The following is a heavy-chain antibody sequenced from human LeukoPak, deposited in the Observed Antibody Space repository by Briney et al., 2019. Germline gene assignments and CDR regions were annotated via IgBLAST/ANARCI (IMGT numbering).Heavy chain of an antibody. Sequence: SETLSLTCAVYGGSFSGYYWSWIRQPPGKGLEWIGEINHSGSTNYNPSLKSRVTISVDTSKNQFSLKLSSVTAADTAVYYCARAYHYDSSGPLDYWGQGTLVTVSS. CDR3: ARAYHYDSSGPLDY. CDR2: INHSGST. CDR1: GGSFSGYY. D-gene: IGHD3-22*01. V-gene: IGHV4-34*01. J-gene: IGHJ4*02.